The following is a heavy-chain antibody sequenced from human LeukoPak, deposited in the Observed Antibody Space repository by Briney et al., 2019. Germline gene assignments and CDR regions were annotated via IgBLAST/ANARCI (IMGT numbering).Heavy chain of an antibody. CDR1: GFTFSSYW. D-gene: IGHD3-10*01. J-gene: IGHJ4*02. V-gene: IGHV3-7*01. CDR3: ARDPNYYGSGSFDY. Sequence: PGGSLRLSCAASGFTFSSYWMSWVRQAPGKGLEWVANIRQDGSAKFYVDSVKGRFTISRDNAKKSLYLQMNSLRAEDTAVYYCARDPNYYGSGSFDYWGQGTLVTVSS. CDR2: IRQDGSAK.